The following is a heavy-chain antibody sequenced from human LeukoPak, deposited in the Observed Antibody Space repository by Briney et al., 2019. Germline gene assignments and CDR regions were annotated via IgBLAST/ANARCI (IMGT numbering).Heavy chain of an antibody. D-gene: IGHD4/OR15-4a*01. CDR1: GYTFTSYG. J-gene: IGHJ4*02. V-gene: IGHV1-18*01. Sequence: ASVKVSCKASGYTFTSYGISWVRQAPGQGLEWMGWISVYNGNTNYAQKLQGRVTMTTDTSTSTAYMELRSLRSDDTAVYYCAIGCRAVLTCPFDYWGQGTLVTVSS. CDR2: ISVYNGNT. CDR3: AIGCRAVLTCPFDY.